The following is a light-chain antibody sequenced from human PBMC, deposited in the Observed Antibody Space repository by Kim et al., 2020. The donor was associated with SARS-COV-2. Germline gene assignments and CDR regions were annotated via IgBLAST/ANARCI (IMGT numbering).Light chain of an antibody. CDR1: QSVRTY. V-gene: IGKV3-11*01. J-gene: IGKJ5*01. CDR2: DAS. Sequence: SLSPGETATLSCRDSQSVRTYLVWYQQKPAQAPRLLIYDASNRATGIPARFSGSGSGTDFTLTISSLEPEDFAVYYCQHRGNWPTFGQGTRLEIK. CDR3: QHRGNWPT.